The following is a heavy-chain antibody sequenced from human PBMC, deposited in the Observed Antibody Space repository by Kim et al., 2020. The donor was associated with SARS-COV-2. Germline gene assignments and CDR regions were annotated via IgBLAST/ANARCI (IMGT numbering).Heavy chain of an antibody. CDR1: GFTFSNAW. CDR3: SYLFYSGSYFFAFDI. Sequence: GGSLRLSCAASGFTFSNAWMSWVRQAPGKGLEWVGRIKSKTDGGTTDYAAPVKGRFTISRDDSKNTLYLQMNSLKTEDTAVYYCSYLFYSGSYFFAFDIWGQGTMVTVSS. D-gene: IGHD1-26*01. J-gene: IGHJ3*02. V-gene: IGHV3-15*01. CDR2: IKSKTDGGTT.